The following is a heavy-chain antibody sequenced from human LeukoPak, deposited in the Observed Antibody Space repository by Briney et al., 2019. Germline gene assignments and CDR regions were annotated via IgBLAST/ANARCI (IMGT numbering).Heavy chain of an antibody. D-gene: IGHD6-19*01. V-gene: IGHV4-34*01. Sequence: SETLSLTCAVYGGSFSGYYWSWIRQPPGKGLEWIGEINHSGSTNYNPSLKSRVTISVDTSKNQFSLKLSSVTAADTAVYYCARAVAGTNDYWGQGTLVTVSS. CDR1: GGSFSGYY. CDR2: INHSGST. J-gene: IGHJ4*02. CDR3: ARAVAGTNDY.